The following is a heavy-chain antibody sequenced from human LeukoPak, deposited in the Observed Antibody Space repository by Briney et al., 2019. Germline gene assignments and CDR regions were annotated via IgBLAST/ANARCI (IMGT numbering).Heavy chain of an antibody. CDR2: IYYSGRT. CDR3: ARVNYGSATKEDY. J-gene: IGHJ4*02. D-gene: IGHD3-10*01. V-gene: IGHV4-59*12. CDR1: GGSISSYY. Sequence: SETLSLTCTVSGGSISSYYWNWIRQPPGEGLEWIGYIYYSGRTNYNPSLKSRVTISVDTSENQFSLKLSSVTAADTAVYYCARVNYGSATKEDYWGQGTLVTVSS.